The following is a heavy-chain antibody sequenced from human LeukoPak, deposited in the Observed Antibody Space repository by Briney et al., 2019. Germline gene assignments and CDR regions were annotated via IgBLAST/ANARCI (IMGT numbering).Heavy chain of an antibody. CDR1: GYTFTNYG. Sequence: ASVNVSCKASGYTFTNYGITWVRQAPGQGLDWMGWISGYNGNTNYAPKVQGRVTMTTDTYTSTAYMELRSLRSDDTAVYYCARDEAWGYCSEASCYAGLGNNWLDPWGQGTLVTVSS. V-gene: IGHV1-18*01. D-gene: IGHD2-15*01. CDR3: ARDEAWGYCSEASCYAGLGNNWLDP. J-gene: IGHJ5*02. CDR2: ISGYNGNT.